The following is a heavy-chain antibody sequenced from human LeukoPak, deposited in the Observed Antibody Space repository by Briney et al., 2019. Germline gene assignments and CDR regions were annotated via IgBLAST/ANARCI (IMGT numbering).Heavy chain of an antibody. J-gene: IGHJ4*02. Sequence: GGSLRLSCVASGFTFNNYAMSWVRQAPGKGLEWVSSISGSGPSTDYTDAVKGRFIISRDKSKNTLHLQMNSLRAEDTALYYCARLPTFYYDSSGYHYDYWGQGTLVTVSS. CDR3: ARLPTFYYDSSGYHYDY. CDR2: ISGSGPST. CDR1: GFTFNNYA. D-gene: IGHD3-22*01. V-gene: IGHV3-23*01.